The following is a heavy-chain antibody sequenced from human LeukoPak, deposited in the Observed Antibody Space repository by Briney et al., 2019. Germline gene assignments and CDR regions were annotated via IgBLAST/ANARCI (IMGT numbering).Heavy chain of an antibody. CDR3: ARRSGYSYGPPTR. J-gene: IGHJ4*02. CDR1: GGSFSGYY. D-gene: IGHD5-18*01. Sequence: SETLSLTCAVYGGSFSGYYWSWIRQPPGKGLEWIGEINHSGSTNYNPSLKSRVTISVETSKNQFSLKLSSVTAADTAVYYCARRSGYSYGPPTRWGQGTLVTVSS. CDR2: INHSGST. V-gene: IGHV4-34*01.